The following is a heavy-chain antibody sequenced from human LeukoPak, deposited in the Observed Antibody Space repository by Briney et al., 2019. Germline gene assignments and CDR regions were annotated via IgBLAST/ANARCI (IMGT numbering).Heavy chain of an antibody. CDR2: IRYDGSNK. V-gene: IGHV3-30*02. Sequence: QPGGSLRLSCAASGFTFSSYGMHWVRQAPGKGLEWVAFIRYDGSNKYYADSVKGRFTISRDDSKNTLYLQMNSLRAEDTAVYYCAKVDIVVVPAAMPRGYYYYMDVWGKGTTVTVSS. CDR3: AKVDIVVVPAAMPRGYYYYMDV. J-gene: IGHJ6*03. D-gene: IGHD2-2*01. CDR1: GFTFSSYG.